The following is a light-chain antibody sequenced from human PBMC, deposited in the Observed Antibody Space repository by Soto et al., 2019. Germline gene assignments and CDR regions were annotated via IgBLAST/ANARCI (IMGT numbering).Light chain of an antibody. CDR1: SSNIGNNY. J-gene: IGLJ2*01. V-gene: IGLV1-51*01. Sequence: QSVLTRPPSVSAAPGQRVTISCSGSSSNIGNNYVSWYQQLPGTAPKLLIYDNNKRPSGIPDRFSGSTSGTSATLAIAGLQTGDEADYYCDSWDNSLSVVLFGGGTQLTVL. CDR3: DSWDNSLSVVL. CDR2: DNN.